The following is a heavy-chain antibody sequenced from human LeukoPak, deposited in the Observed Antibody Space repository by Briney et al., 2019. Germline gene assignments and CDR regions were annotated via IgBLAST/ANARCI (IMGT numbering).Heavy chain of an antibody. V-gene: IGHV4-59*01. CDR2: IYYSGST. J-gene: IGHJ4*02. Sequence: SETLSLTCTVSGGSISSYYWSWIRQPPGKRLEWIGYIYYSGSTNYNPSLKSRVTISVDTSKNQFSLKLSSVTAADTAVYYCAGVKTYYYDSSGYYAYWGQGTLVTVSS. D-gene: IGHD3-22*01. CDR1: GGSISSYY. CDR3: AGVKTYYYDSSGYYAY.